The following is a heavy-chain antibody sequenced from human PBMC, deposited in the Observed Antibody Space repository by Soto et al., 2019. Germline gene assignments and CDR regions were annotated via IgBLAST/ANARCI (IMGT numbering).Heavy chain of an antibody. CDR1: GFTVSSNY. V-gene: IGHV3-53*01. CDR2: IYSGGST. Sequence: EVQLVESGGGLIQPGGSLRLSCAASGFTVSSNYMSWVRQAPGKGLEWVSVIYSGGSTYYADSVKGRFTISRDNSKNTLYLQMNSLRAEDTAVYYCARESIGDYVRWFDPWGQGTLVTVSS. D-gene: IGHD4-17*01. CDR3: ARESIGDYVRWFDP. J-gene: IGHJ5*02.